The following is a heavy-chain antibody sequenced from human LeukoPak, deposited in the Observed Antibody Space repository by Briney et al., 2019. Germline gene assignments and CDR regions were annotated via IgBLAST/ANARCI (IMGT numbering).Heavy chain of an antibody. V-gene: IGHV3-11*01. CDR1: GFTFSDYY. J-gene: IGHJ6*03. CDR2: ISSSGSTM. D-gene: IGHD1-26*01. CDR3: ATTQWGYYYMDV. Sequence: GGSLRLSCAASGFTFSDYYMSWIRQAPGKGLEWVSYISSSGSTMYYADSVKGRFTISGDNAKNSLYLQMNSLRAEDTAVYYCATTQWGYYYMDVWGKGTTVTVSS.